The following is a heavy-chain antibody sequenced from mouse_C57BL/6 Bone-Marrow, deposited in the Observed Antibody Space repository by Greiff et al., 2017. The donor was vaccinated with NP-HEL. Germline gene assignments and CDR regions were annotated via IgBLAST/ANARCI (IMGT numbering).Heavy chain of an antibody. CDR1: GYSITSGYY. CDR3: ARGHYDHYYAMDY. D-gene: IGHD2-4*01. V-gene: IGHV3-6*01. CDR2: ISYDGSN. Sequence: EVQLVESGPGLVKPSQSLSLTCSVTGYSITSGYYWNWIRQFPGNKLEWMGYISYDGSNNYNPSLKNRISITRDTSKNQFFLKLNSVTTEDTATYYCARGHYDHYYAMDYWGQGTSVTVSS. J-gene: IGHJ4*01.